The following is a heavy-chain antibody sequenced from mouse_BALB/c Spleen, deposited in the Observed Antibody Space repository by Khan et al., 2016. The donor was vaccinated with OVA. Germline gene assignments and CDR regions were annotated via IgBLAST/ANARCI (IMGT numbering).Heavy chain of an antibody. CDR2: ITYSGNI. CDR3: ARSYGRWAMDY. D-gene: IGHD1-1*01. J-gene: IGHJ4*01. CDR1: GDSITSGF. Sequence: VQLQQSGPSLVKPSQTLSLTCSVTGDSITSGFWNWIRKFPGNKFEYLGYITYSGNIYYNPSLKSRISITRDTSKSQYYLQLNSVTTEDTATYYCARSYGRWAMDYWGQGTSVTVSS. V-gene: IGHV3-8*02.